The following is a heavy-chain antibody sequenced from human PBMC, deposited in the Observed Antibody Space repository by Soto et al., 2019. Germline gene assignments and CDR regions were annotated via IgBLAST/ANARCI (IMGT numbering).Heavy chain of an antibody. Sequence: QVQLVESGGGLVKPGGSLRLSCAASGFTFSDYYMSWIRQAPGKGLEWVSYISSSSSYTNYADSVKGRFTISRDNAKNSLYLQMNSLRAEDTAVYYCASGYGSGSPIVDRFDYWGQGTLVTVSS. CDR3: ASGYGSGSPIVDRFDY. J-gene: IGHJ4*02. D-gene: IGHD3-10*01. CDR2: ISSSSSYT. CDR1: GFTFSDYY. V-gene: IGHV3-11*05.